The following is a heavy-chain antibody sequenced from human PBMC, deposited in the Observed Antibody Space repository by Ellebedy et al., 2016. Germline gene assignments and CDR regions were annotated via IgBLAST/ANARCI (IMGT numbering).Heavy chain of an antibody. Sequence: GGSLRLXCAASGFTFSNYVMHWVPQAPGKGLAWVAAIWFGESDKYYADSVKGRFTVSRDIAKDTLDLEMNSLRVEDTAIYYCARGLLGDGMDVWGQGTMVTVSS. V-gene: IGHV3-33*01. CDR3: ARGLLGDGMDV. J-gene: IGHJ6*02. CDR1: GFTFSNYV. CDR2: IWFGESDK.